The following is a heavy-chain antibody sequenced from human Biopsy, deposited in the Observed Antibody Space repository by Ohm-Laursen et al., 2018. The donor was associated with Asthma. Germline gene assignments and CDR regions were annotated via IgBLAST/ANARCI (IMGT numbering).Heavy chain of an antibody. V-gene: IGHV3-53*01. J-gene: IGHJ4*02. CDR1: GFTFSTHH. D-gene: IGHD6-19*01. CDR3: ARGDSSGWSHYYFDY. CDR2: IYSGGTS. Sequence: SLRLSCTAFGFTFSTHHLSWVRQAPGKGLEWVSVIYSGGTSHTADSVRGRFTISRDFSKNTLHLQMHSLRVEDTAVYYCARGDSSGWSHYYFDYWGQGTLVTVSS.